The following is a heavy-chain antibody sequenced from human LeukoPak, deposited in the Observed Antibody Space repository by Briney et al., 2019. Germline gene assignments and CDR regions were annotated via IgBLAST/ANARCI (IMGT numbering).Heavy chain of an antibody. CDR2: INHSGST. CDR3: ARRSYDSGSYYLGWYFDY. V-gene: IGHV4-34*01. D-gene: IGHD3-10*01. Sequence: SETLSLTCAVYGGSFSGYHWNWIRQPPGKGLEWIGEINHSGSTNYNPSLTSRVTISVDTSKNQFSLRLTSVTAADTAVYYCARRSYDSGSYYLGWYFDYWGQGTLVTVSS. CDR1: GGSFSGYH. J-gene: IGHJ4*02.